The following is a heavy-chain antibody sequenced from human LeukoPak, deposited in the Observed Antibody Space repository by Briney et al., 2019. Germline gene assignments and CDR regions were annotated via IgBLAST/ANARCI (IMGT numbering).Heavy chain of an antibody. V-gene: IGHV3-13*01. J-gene: IGHJ4*02. CDR3: ARGGPGYYLDY. CDR2: IGTAGGT. Sequence: PGGSLRLSCAASGFTFSSHDMHWVRQATGKGLEWVSTIGTAGGTYYPGSVKGRFTISRENAKNSLYLQMNILKAGDTAVYYCARGGPGYYLDYWGQGTLVTVSP. CDR1: GFTFSSHD.